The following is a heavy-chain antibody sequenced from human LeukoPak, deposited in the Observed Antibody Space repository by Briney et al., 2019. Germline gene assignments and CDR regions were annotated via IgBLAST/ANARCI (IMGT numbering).Heavy chain of an antibody. Sequence: GASVKVSCKASGGTFSSYAISWVRQAPGQGLEWMGGIIPIFGTANYAQKFQGRVTITADKSTSTAYMELSSLRSEDTAVYYCASDLRVEQQLWLRPQRAGPHAFDIWGQGTMVTVSS. D-gene: IGHD5-18*01. J-gene: IGHJ3*02. V-gene: IGHV1-69*06. CDR2: IIPIFGTA. CDR1: GGTFSSYA. CDR3: ASDLRVEQQLWLRPQRAGPHAFDI.